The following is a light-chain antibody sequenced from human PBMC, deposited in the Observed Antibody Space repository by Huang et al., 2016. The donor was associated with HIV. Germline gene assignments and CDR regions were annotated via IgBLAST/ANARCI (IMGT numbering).Light chain of an antibody. CDR1: QNITTY. CDR3: QQRTSWPT. V-gene: IGKV3-11*01. Sequence: EVVLTQSPATLSLSPGERATLYCRASQNITTYLALYQQKPGQAHSLLMHDVSSRATGIPARFSGSGSGTDFILTISSLEPEDLGVYYCQQRTSWPTFGQGTNLQIK. J-gene: IGKJ2*01. CDR2: DVS.